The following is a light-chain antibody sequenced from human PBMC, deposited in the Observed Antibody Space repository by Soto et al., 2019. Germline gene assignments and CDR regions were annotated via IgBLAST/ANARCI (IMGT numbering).Light chain of an antibody. CDR3: QHYNSYPLT. CDR1: QSISSW. Sequence: DIQMTQSPSTLSASVGDRVTITCRASQSISSWLAWYQKKPGKAPKVLIYKASSLERGVPARFSGSGSGTEFTLTISSLQPDDSATYYCQHYNSYPLTFDGGTKVEI. J-gene: IGKJ4*01. CDR2: KAS. V-gene: IGKV1-5*03.